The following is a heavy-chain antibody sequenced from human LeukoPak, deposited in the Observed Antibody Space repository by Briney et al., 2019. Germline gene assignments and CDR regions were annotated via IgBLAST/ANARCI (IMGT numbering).Heavy chain of an antibody. Sequence: GGSLRLSCAASGFTFSTYGMNWVRQAPGKGLEGVAFIRYDGTDKYYADSVRGRFTISRDNSKNTLYLQMNSLRGEDTAVYYCAKDPRTVTAYPDYWGQGTLVTVSS. CDR3: AKDPRTVTAYPDY. CDR2: IRYDGTDK. V-gene: IGHV3-30*02. CDR1: GFTFSTYG. J-gene: IGHJ4*02. D-gene: IGHD2-21*02.